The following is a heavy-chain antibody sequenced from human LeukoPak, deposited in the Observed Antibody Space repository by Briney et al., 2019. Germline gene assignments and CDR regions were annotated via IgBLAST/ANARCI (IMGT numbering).Heavy chain of an antibody. V-gene: IGHV3-23*01. CDR2: ISGSGGST. CDR1: GFTFSSYD. CDR3: AKSFLSSWVYYFDY. Sequence: GGSLRLSCAASGFTFSSYDMSWVRQAPGKGLEWVSAISGSGGSTYYADSVKGRFTISRDNSKNTLYLQMNSLRAEDTAVYYCAKSFLSSWVYYFDYWGQGTLVTVSS. J-gene: IGHJ4*02. D-gene: IGHD6-13*01.